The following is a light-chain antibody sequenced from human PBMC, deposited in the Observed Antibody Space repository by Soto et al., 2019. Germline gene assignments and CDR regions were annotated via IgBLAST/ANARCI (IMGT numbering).Light chain of an antibody. J-gene: IGKJ2*01. CDR1: QSVSSS. Sequence: EIVLTQSPATLSLSPGERATLSCRASQSVSSSLAWYQQKPGQAPRLLISDASNMATGIPARFSGSGSGTDFTLTISSMEPEDCAVYYCQQRSNWPRTFGQGTKLEIK. V-gene: IGKV3-11*01. CDR2: DAS. CDR3: QQRSNWPRT.